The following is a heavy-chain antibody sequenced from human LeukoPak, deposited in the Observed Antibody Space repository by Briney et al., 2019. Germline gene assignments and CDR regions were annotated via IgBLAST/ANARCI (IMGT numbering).Heavy chain of an antibody. CDR2: VDPDNGNT. J-gene: IGHJ4*02. V-gene: IGHV1-3*01. CDR1: GYTFTNYA. Sequence: ASVKVSCKASGYTFTNYAIHWVRQAPGQRLAWMGWVDPDNGNTKYSEKFQGRVTISRDTSASTAYMELSSLRSEDTAVYYCASQEGWGNLDYWGQGTLLTVTS. CDR3: ASQEGWGNLDY. D-gene: IGHD3-16*01.